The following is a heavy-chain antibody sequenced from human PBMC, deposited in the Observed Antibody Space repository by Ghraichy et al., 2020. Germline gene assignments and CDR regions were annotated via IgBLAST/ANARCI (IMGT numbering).Heavy chain of an antibody. V-gene: IGHV4-39*07. D-gene: IGHD3-9*01. CDR1: GGSISSSSYY. J-gene: IGHJ5*02. Sequence: SQTLSLTCTVSGGSISSSSYYWGWIRQPPGKGLEWIGSIYYSGSTYYNPSLKSRVTISVDTSKNQFSLKLSSVTAADTAVYYCARITYYDILTGYTNWFDPWGQGTLVTVSS. CDR3: ARITYYDILTGYTNWFDP. CDR2: IYYSGST.